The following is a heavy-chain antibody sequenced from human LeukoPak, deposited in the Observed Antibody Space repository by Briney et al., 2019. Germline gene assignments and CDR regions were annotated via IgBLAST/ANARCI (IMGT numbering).Heavy chain of an antibody. V-gene: IGHV3-21*01. Sequence: GGSLRLSCAASGFTFSCYSMNWVRQAPGKGLEWVSSISSSGSYIYYADSVKGRFTFSRDNAKTSLYLQMDSLRAEDTAVYYCARSRSGLVLDYWGQGTLVTVSS. CDR3: ARSRSGLVLDY. D-gene: IGHD3-22*01. CDR1: GFTFSCYS. CDR2: ISSSGSYI. J-gene: IGHJ4*02.